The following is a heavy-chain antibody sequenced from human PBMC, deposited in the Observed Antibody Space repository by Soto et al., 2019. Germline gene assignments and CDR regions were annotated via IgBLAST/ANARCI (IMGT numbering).Heavy chain of an antibody. CDR2: INAGNGNT. V-gene: IGHV1-3*05. J-gene: IGHJ4*02. Sequence: QVQLVQSGAEEKKPGASVKVSCKASGYTFTSYAMHWVRQAPGQRLEWMGWINAGNGNTKYSQKYQGRVTITRDKSASKAYMELSSLRSEDTAVYYCARDSSGSYDYVWGSYRYEFDYWGQGTLVTVSS. D-gene: IGHD3-16*02. CDR1: GYTFTSYA. CDR3: ARDSSGSYDYVWGSYRYEFDY.